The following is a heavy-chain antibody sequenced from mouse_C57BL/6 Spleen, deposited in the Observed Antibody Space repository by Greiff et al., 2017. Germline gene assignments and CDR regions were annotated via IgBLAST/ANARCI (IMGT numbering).Heavy chain of an antibody. J-gene: IGHJ4*01. Sequence: VQLQQPGPELVKPGASVTLSCKASGYIFTSFWMHWVQQRPGQGLEWIGNINPSNGGENYNEKFKGKATLTVDKSSSTAYMQLSSLTSEDSAVYYCATYYYGSTDYYAMDYWGQGTSGTVSS. CDR3: ATYYYGSTDYYAMDY. CDR1: GYIFTSFW. V-gene: IGHV1-53*01. CDR2: INPSNGGE. D-gene: IGHD1-1*01.